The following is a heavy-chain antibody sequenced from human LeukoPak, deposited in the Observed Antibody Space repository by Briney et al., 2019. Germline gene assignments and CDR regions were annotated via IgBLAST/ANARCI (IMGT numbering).Heavy chain of an antibody. V-gene: IGHV3-66*01. J-gene: IGHJ3*02. CDR2: IYSGGST. D-gene: IGHD4-17*01. CDR1: GFTVSSNY. CDR3: ARDAATVTTRGVGDAFDI. Sequence: GGSLRLSCAAYGFTVSSNYRSWVRQAPGKGLEWVSVIYSGGSTYYADSVKGRFTISRDNSKNTLYLQMNSLRAEDTAVYYCARDAATVTTRGVGDAFDICGQGTMVTVSS.